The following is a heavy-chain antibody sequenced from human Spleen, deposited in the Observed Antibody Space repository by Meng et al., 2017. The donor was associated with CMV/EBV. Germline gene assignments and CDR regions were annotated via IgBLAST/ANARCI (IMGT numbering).Heavy chain of an antibody. CDR3: ARDRLLGRIVVVPAAIDYYYGMDV. D-gene: IGHD2-2*01. CDR2: IRYDEKTK. Sequence: GGSLRLSCAASGFNFRIYGMHWVRQLPGKGLEWVAFIRYDEKTKYYTDSVKGRFTISRDNAKNSLYLQMNSLRAEDTAVYYCARDRLLGRIVVVPAAIDYYYGMDVWGQGTTVTVSS. CDR1: GFNFRIYG. J-gene: IGHJ6*02. V-gene: IGHV3-30*02.